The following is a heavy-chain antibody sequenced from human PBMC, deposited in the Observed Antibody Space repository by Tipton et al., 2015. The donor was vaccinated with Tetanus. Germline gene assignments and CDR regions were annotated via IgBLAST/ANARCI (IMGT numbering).Heavy chain of an antibody. CDR2: INPDGRRT. CDR3: ARRSLTNYGLDV. J-gene: IGHJ6*02. D-gene: IGHD1-1*01. Sequence: SLRLSCAASGSTSESHYMHWVRQTPGKGLVWISRINPDGRRTNYADSVKGRFTISRDHAKNTVCLQMNSLRAEDTAVYFCARRSLTNYGLDVWGQGTPVTVSS. CDR1: GSTSESHY. V-gene: IGHV3-74*01.